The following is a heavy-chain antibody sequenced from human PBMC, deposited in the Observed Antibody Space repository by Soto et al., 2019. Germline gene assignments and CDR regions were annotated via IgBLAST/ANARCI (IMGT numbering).Heavy chain of an antibody. V-gene: IGHV6-1*01. Sequence: SQTLSLTCAISGDSVSSNSAAWNWIRQSPSRGLEWLGRTYYRSKWYNDYAVSVKSRITINPDTSKNQFSLQLNSVTPEDTAVYYCARDRLGYCSSTSCPRIYNFDYWGQGTLVTVSS. CDR2: TYYRSKWYN. CDR1: GDSVSSNSAA. J-gene: IGHJ4*02. CDR3: ARDRLGYCSSTSCPRIYNFDY. D-gene: IGHD2-2*01.